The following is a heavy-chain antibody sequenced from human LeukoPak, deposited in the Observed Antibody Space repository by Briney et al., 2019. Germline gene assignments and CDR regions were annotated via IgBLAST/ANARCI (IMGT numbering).Heavy chain of an antibody. CDR2: IRYDGSNK. D-gene: IGHD3-3*01. J-gene: IGHJ6*03. CDR1: GFTFSSYG. CDR3: AKDPSFGVVADYYMDV. Sequence: PGGSLRLSCAASGFTFSSYGMHWVRQAPGKGLEWVAFIRYDGSNKYYADSVKGRFTISRDNSKNTLYLQMNSLRAEDTAVYYCAKDPSFGVVADYYMDVWGKGTTVTVSS. V-gene: IGHV3-30*02.